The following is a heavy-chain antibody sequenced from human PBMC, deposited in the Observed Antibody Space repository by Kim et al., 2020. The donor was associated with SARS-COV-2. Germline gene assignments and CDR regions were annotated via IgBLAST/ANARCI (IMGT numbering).Heavy chain of an antibody. V-gene: IGHV4-39*07. Sequence: SETLSLTCTVSGGSMSSSINNWGWIRQPPGKGLDWIGNIYYSGNTHYNPSLKSRVTISVDTSKNQFSLRLSSVTAADTAVYYCARTYFWSGYTVGFYYYGMDVWGQGTTVTVSS. D-gene: IGHD3-3*01. CDR3: ARTYFWSGYTVGFYYYGMDV. J-gene: IGHJ6*02. CDR1: GGSMSSSINN. CDR2: IYYSGNT.